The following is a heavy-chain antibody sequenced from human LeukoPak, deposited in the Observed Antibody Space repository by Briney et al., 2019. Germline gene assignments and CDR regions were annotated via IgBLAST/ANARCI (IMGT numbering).Heavy chain of an antibody. CDR3: ARGPGSGSYSPYGY. CDR1: GFTFSSYA. CDR2: ISYDGSNK. Sequence: PGRSLRLSCAASGFTFSSYAMHWVRQAPGKGLEWVAVISYDGSNKYYADSVKGRFTISRGNSKNTLYLQMNSLRAEDTAVYYCARGPGSGSYSPYGYWGQGTLVTVSS. J-gene: IGHJ4*02. V-gene: IGHV3-30-3*01. D-gene: IGHD3-10*01.